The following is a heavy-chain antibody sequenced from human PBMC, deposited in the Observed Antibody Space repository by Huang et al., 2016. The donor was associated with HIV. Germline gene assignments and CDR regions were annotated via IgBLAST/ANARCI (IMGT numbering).Heavy chain of an antibody. J-gene: IGHJ5*02. CDR2: INHLGSP. V-gene: IGHV4-34*02. CDR3: ARDATKNPRGWFDP. CDR1: GGSLSGYY. D-gene: IGHD3-10*01. Sequence: QVHLQQWGAGLLKSAETLSLTCAVYGGSLSGYYWSWLRQPPGKGREWIGEINHLGSPNYNPSLKSRVSISMDGSKKQFSLKLRSISDADTAVYFCARDATKNPRGWFDPWGQGTLVTVSS.